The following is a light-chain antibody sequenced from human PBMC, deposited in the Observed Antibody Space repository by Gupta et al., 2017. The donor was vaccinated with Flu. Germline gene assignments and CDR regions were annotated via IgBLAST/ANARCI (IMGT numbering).Light chain of an antibody. J-gene: IGKJ1*01. V-gene: IGKV1-39*01. Sequence: DIQITQSPPSLSASVGDRVTITCRASHTLISYLNWYQHKPGRATKLLIDAGSTLESGVPSRCSGRGAGKECTPTVSNLQTEDAATYYRQQSYRTLRTFGQGTRVEIK. CDR2: AGS. CDR1: HTLISY. CDR3: QQSYRTLRT.